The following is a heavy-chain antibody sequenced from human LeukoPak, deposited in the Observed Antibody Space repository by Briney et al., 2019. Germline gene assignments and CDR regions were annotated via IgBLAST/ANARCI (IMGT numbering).Heavy chain of an antibody. CDR1: GYTFTSYG. Sequence: ASVKVSCKASGYTFTSYGISWVRQAPGQGLEWMGWISAYNGNTDYAQKLQGRVTMTTDTSTSTAYMELRSLRSDDTAVYYCARGGLIRGIAVAPPYYWGQGTLVTVSS. V-gene: IGHV1-18*01. D-gene: IGHD6-19*01. J-gene: IGHJ4*02. CDR3: ARGGLIRGIAVAPPYY. CDR2: ISAYNGNT.